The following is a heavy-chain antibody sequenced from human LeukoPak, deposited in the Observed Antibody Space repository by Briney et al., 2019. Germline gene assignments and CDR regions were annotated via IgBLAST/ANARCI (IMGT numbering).Heavy chain of an antibody. V-gene: IGHV4-59*12. J-gene: IGHJ4*02. D-gene: IGHD3-22*01. Sequence: SETLSLTCTVSGGSISSYYWSWLRQPPGKGLEWIGYIYYSGSTNYNPSLKSRVTISVDTSKNRFSLKLSSVTAADTAVYYCARGYHDTSGYWLSFFDFWGQGTLVTVSS. CDR2: IYYSGST. CDR1: GGSISSYY. CDR3: ARGYHDTSGYWLSFFDF.